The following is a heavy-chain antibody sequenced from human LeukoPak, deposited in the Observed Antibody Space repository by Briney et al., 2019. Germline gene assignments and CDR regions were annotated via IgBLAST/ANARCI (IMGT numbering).Heavy chain of an antibody. CDR3: AKRGAEVGASVAPGDY. V-gene: IGHV3-23*01. Sequence: GGSLRLSCAASGFTFNNYGMNWVRQAPGKGLEWVSGITGSGVYTYYADSVKGRFSISRDKSKNTVYLQMDSLRAEDTAVYYCAKRGAEVGASVAPGDYWGQGTLLTVSS. CDR2: ITGSGVYT. J-gene: IGHJ4*02. D-gene: IGHD1-26*01. CDR1: GFTFNNYG.